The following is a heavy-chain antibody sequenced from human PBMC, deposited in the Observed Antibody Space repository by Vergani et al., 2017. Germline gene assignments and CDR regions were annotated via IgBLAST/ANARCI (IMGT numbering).Heavy chain of an antibody. Sequence: EVQLVESGGGLVQPGGSLRLSCAASGSTFSSYAMNWVRQAPGKGLEWVSYISRSSSTIYYADSVKGRFTISRDNAKNSLHLQMNNLRAEDTAVYYCARGMTTETTDLDGFDIWGQGTMVSVSS. CDR1: GSTFSSYA. J-gene: IGHJ3*02. V-gene: IGHV3-48*01. D-gene: IGHD4-17*01. CDR2: ISRSSSTI. CDR3: ARGMTTETTDLDGFDI.